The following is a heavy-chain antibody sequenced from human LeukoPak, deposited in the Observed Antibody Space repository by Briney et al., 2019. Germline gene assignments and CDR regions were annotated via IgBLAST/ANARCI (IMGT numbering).Heavy chain of an antibody. Sequence: SETLSLTCTVSAGSINSNSYFWVWIRQPPGKGLEWIGSISYSGSTYYNPSLKSRVTISVDTSKNQFSLKLSSVTAADTAVYYCARHAGYCSSTSCAPWFDPWGQGTLVTVSS. D-gene: IGHD2-2*01. CDR2: ISYSGST. CDR1: AGSINSNSYF. J-gene: IGHJ5*02. V-gene: IGHV4-39*01. CDR3: ARHAGYCSSTSCAPWFDP.